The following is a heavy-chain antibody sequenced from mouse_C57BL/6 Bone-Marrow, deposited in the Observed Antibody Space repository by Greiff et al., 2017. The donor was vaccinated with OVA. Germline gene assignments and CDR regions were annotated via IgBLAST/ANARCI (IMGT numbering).Heavy chain of an antibody. J-gene: IGHJ3*01. Sequence: EVQLQQSGPGLVKPSQSLSLTCSVTGYSITSGYYWNWIRQFPGNKLEWMGYISYDGSNNYNPSLKNRISITRDTSKNQFFLKLNSVTTEDTATYYCAREITTVPFAYWGQGTLVTVSA. V-gene: IGHV3-6*01. CDR2: ISYDGSN. CDR1: GYSITSGYY. D-gene: IGHD1-1*01. CDR3: AREITTVPFAY.